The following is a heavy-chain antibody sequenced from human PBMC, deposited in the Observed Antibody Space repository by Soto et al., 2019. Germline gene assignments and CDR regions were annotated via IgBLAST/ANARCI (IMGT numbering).Heavy chain of an antibody. V-gene: IGHV3-30*18. CDR1: GFTFRWFG. CDR3: AKGEVRGIIPSYFDY. J-gene: IGHJ4*02. Sequence: AGGSLRLSCAGSGFTFRWFGMNWVRQAPGKGLEWVARISNDGSNEYYVDSVKGRFTISRDNSKNTLYLQMDSLRAEDTAVYYCAKGEVRGIIPSYFDYWGRGTLVTVSS. CDR2: ISNDGSNE. D-gene: IGHD3-10*01.